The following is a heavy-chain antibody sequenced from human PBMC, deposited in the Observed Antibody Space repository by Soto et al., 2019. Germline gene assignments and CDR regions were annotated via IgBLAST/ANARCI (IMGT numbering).Heavy chain of an antibody. J-gene: IGHJ3*01. Sequence: PSETLSLTCTVSGGSISSSSYYWGWIRQPPGKGLAWIGSVYYSGSTYYNPSLNSRVTISVDTSKNQFSLKLSSVTAADTAVYYCARIRKTWDAFDLWGQGTMVTVS. CDR2: VYYSGST. CDR1: GGSISSSSYY. V-gene: IGHV4-39*01. CDR3: ARIRKTWDAFDL.